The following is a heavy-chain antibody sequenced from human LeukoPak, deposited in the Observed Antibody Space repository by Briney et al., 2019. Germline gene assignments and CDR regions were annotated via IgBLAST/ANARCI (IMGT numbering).Heavy chain of an antibody. Sequence: GGSLRLSCAASGFTFSIYSMNWVRQAPGKGLEWVSGINWNGGSTGYADSVKGRFTISRDNAKNSLYLQMNSLRAEDTALYYCARVGGYGSGSSLDYWGQGTLVTVSS. V-gene: IGHV3-20*04. J-gene: IGHJ4*02. CDR1: GFTFSIYS. CDR3: ARVGGYGSGSSLDY. D-gene: IGHD3-10*01. CDR2: INWNGGST.